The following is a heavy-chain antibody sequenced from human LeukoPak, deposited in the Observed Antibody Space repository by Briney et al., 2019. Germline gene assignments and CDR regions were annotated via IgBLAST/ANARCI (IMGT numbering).Heavy chain of an antibody. CDR2: ISSSGSTT. Sequence: GGSLRLSCAASGFTFSSYEMNWVRQAPGKGLEWVSYISSSGSTTYSADSVKGRFTISRDNAKNSLYPQMNSLRAEDTAVYYCARGTDFDYWGQGTLVTVSS. CDR3: ARGTDFDY. V-gene: IGHV3-48*03. CDR1: GFTFSSYE. J-gene: IGHJ4*02. D-gene: IGHD1-14*01.